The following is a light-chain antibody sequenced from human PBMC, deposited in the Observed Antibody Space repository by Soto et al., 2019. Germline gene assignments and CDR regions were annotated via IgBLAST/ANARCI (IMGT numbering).Light chain of an antibody. CDR1: QSVSSSY. J-gene: IGKJ1*01. V-gene: IGKV3-20*01. CDR3: QQCGSSPET. CDR2: GAS. Sequence: EIVLTQSPGTLSLSPGEGATLSCRASQSVSSSYIAWYQQRPGQTPSLLIYGASTRATGIPDRFSGSGSGTHFTLTISRLEPGDFAVYYCQQCGSSPETFGQGTKVDIK.